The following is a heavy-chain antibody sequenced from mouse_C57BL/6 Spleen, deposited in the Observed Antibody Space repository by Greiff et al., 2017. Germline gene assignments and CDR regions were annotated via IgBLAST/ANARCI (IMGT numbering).Heavy chain of an antibody. CDR1: GFTFSDYG. J-gene: IGHJ4*01. CDR2: ISSGSSTI. D-gene: IGHD1-1*02. Sequence: DVQLVESGGGLVKPGGSLKLSCAASGFTFSDYGMHWVRQAPEQGLEWVAYISSGSSTIYYADTVKGRFTLSRDTAKNTPFLQMTSLRSEDTAMYYCARPGSLYYYAMDYWGQGTSVTVSS. V-gene: IGHV5-17*01. CDR3: ARPGSLYYYAMDY.